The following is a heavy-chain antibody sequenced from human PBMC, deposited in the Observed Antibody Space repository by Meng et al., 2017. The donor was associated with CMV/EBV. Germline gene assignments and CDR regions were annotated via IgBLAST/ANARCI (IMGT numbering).Heavy chain of an antibody. J-gene: IGHJ4*02. V-gene: IGHV4-34*01. CDR3: ARRGVLAGSDY. D-gene: IGHD3-10*01. CDR2: INHSGST. Sequence: GSLRPSCAVYGGSFSGYYWSWIRQPPGKGLEWIGEINHSGSTNYNPSLKSRVTISVDTSKNQFSLKLSSVTAADTAVYYCARRGVLAGSDYWGQGTLVTVSS. CDR1: GGSFSGYY.